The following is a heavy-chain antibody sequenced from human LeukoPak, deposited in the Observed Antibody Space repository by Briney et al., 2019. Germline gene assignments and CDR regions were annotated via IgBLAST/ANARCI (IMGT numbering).Heavy chain of an antibody. CDR2: INPNSGGT. V-gene: IGHV1-2*02. Sequence: ASVKVSCKASGYTFTGYSMHWVRQAPGQGLEWMGWINPNSGGTNYAQKFQGRVTMTRDTSITTAYVEVSRLRSDDTAVYYCARDDGSDGVNDYWGQGTLVTVSS. D-gene: IGHD4-23*01. CDR3: ARDDGSDGVNDY. CDR1: GYTFTGYS. J-gene: IGHJ4*02.